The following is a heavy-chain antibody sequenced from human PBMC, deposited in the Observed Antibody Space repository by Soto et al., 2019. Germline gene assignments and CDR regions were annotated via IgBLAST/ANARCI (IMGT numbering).Heavy chain of an antibody. V-gene: IGHV4-34*01. J-gene: IGHJ6*02. CDR1: GGSFSGYY. Sequence: SETLSLTCAVYGGSFSGYYWSWIRQPPGKGLEWIGEINHSGSTNYNPSLKSRVTTSVDTSKNQFSLKLSSVTAADTAVYYCARHEVAQEPYYYYYGMDVWGQGTTVTVSS. CDR2: INHSGST. CDR3: ARHEVAQEPYYYYYGMDV. D-gene: IGHD2-15*01.